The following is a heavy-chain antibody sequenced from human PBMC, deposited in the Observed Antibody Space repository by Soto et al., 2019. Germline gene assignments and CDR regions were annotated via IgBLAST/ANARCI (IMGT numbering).Heavy chain of an antibody. CDR3: ARAAVAGTPNYYYYYMDV. CDR1: GFTFSSYG. Sequence: GGSLRLSCAASGFTFSSYGMHWVRQAPGKGLEWVAVISYDGSNKYYADSVKGRFTISRDNSKNTLYLQMNSLRAEDTAVYYCARAAVAGTPNYYYYYMDVWGKGTTVTVSS. J-gene: IGHJ6*03. CDR2: ISYDGSNK. V-gene: IGHV3-30*03. D-gene: IGHD6-19*01.